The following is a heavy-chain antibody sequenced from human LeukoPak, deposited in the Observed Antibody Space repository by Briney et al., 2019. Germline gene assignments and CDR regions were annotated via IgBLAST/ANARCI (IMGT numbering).Heavy chain of an antibody. CDR3: ARAYYDFWSGYYTGIGYWFDP. CDR2: IYYSGST. CDR1: GGSISSGGYY. V-gene: IGHV4-61*08. D-gene: IGHD3-3*01. J-gene: IGHJ5*02. Sequence: PSETLSLTCTVSGGSISSGGYYWSWIRQPPGKGLEWIGYIYYSGSTNYNPSLKSRVTISVDTSKNQFSLKLSSVTAADTAVYYCARAYYDFWSGYYTGIGYWFDPWGQGTLVTVSS.